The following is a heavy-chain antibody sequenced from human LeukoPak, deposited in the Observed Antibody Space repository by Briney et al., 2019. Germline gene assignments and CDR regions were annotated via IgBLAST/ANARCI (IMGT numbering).Heavy chain of an antibody. CDR3: ARESSLYSYGY. V-gene: IGHV3-53*01. J-gene: IGHJ4*02. D-gene: IGHD5-18*01. Sequence: ALRLSCAASGFTVSSNYMSWVRQAPGKGLEWVSVINSGGSTYYTDSVKGRFTISRDNSKNTLYLQMNSLRAEDTAVYYCARESSLYSYGYWGQGTLVTVSS. CDR1: GFTVSSNY. CDR2: INSGGST.